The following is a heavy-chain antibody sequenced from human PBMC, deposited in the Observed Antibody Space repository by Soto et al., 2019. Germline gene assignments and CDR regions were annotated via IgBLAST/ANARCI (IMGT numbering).Heavy chain of an antibody. CDR2: FDPEDGET. CDR3: ATVVPAAMSPWFDP. J-gene: IGHJ5*02. D-gene: IGHD2-2*01. V-gene: IGHV1-24*01. CDR1: GYTLAELS. Sequence: ASVKVSCKVSGYTLAELSMHWVRQAPGKGLEWMGGFDPEDGETIYAQKFQGRVTMTEDTPTDTAYMELSSLRSEDTAVYYCATVVPAAMSPWFDPWGQGTLVTVSS.